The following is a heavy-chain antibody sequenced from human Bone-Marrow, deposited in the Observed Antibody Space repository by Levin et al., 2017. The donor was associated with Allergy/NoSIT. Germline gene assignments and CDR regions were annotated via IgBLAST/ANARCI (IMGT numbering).Heavy chain of an antibody. Sequence: PGGSLRLSCAVSGFTISSFGMHWVRQAPGKGLEWVAAISYDGSNKFVDSVKGRFTISRDNSRNTLFLQMNSLRAEDTAVYFCAKGLEGCGNDCYILAYWGQGALVTVSS. CDR3: AKGLEGCGNDCYILAY. V-gene: IGHV3-30*18. CDR2: ISYDGSNK. J-gene: IGHJ4*02. CDR1: GFTISSFG. D-gene: IGHD2-21*02.